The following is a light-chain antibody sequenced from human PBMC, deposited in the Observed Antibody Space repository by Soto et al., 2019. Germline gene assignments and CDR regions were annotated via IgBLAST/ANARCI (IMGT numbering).Light chain of an antibody. CDR2: DTS. Sequence: MTQSPATLSVSPLAGAPLSGRASQGIGDTLAWYQQQPGQTPTLLIYDTSIMATGVPARFSGSRSAAEFTPTISCLQPEDFVVYDGQQYNNWPPWTFGQGTKVDIK. CDR1: QGIGDT. J-gene: IGKJ1*01. V-gene: IGKV3-15*01. CDR3: QQYNNWPPWT.